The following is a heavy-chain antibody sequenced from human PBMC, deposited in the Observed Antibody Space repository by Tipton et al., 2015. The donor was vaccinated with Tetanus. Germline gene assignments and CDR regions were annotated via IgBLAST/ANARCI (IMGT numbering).Heavy chain of an antibody. CDR1: GFTSESHY. Sequence: SLRLSCAASGFTSESHYMHWVRQSPGKGLLWISRISPDGRRTNYADSVKGRFTISRDNAKNTLYLQMNSLRAEDTAVYYCVRVLKGAKCSRSSCYGYGMDVWGQGTTVTVSS. V-gene: IGHV3-74*01. J-gene: IGHJ6*02. CDR2: ISPDGRRT. D-gene: IGHD2-2*01. CDR3: VRVLKGAKCSRSSCYGYGMDV.